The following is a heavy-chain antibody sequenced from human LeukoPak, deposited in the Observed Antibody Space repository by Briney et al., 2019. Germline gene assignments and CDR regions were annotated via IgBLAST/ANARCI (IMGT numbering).Heavy chain of an antibody. CDR3: AREALKDCGGDCYTNNWFDP. CDR2: ISYDGGNK. V-gene: IGHV3-30*03. J-gene: IGHJ5*02. D-gene: IGHD2-21*02. CDR1: GFTFSHYG. Sequence: GGSLRLSCAASGFTFSHYGLHWVRQAPGKGLEWVALISYDGGNKNYADSVRGRFTISRDNSKNTLYLQMNSLRAEDTAVYYCAREALKDCGGDCYTNNWFDPWGQGTLVTVSS.